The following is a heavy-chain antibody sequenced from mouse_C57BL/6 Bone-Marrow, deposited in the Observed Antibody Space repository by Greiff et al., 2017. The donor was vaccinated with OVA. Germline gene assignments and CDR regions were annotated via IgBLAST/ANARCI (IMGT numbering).Heavy chain of an antibody. V-gene: IGHV5-6*01. D-gene: IGHD1-1*01. CDR1: GFTFSSYG. CDR2: ISSGGSYT. Sequence: EVKLVESGGDLVKPGGSLKLSCAASGFTFSSYGMSWVRQTPDKRLEWVATISSGGSYTYYPDSVKGRFTISRDNAKNTLYLQMSSLKSEDTAMYYCAGYYGSSQAWFAYWGQGTLVTVSA. J-gene: IGHJ3*01. CDR3: AGYYGSSQAWFAY.